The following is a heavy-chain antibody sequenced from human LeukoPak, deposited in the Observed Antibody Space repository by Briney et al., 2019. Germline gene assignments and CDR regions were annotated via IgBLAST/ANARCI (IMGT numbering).Heavy chain of an antibody. D-gene: IGHD3-22*01. J-gene: IGHJ4*02. CDR2: INPNSGGT. V-gene: IGHV1-2*02. CDR3: ATLYDSSGYYWDDYFDY. Sequence: GASVKGSCKASGYTFTGYYMHGVRQAPGQGLEWMGSINPNSGGTNYAQKFQGRVTMTRDTSISTAYMELSRLRSDDTAVYYCATLYDSSGYYWDDYFDYWGQGTLVTVSS. CDR1: GYTFTGYY.